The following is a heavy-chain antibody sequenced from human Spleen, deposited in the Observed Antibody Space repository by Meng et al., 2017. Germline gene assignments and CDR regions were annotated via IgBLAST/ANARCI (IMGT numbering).Heavy chain of an antibody. V-gene: IGHV4-39*01. CDR3: VRSSGWVRTGFDP. Sequence: QPQLQESGPGLVKPSEALSLTCSVSAGSISTSGYYWGCIRQPPGKGLEWIGSVGHSGITYYTPSLKSQVTVSIDTSKSQFSLKLTSVTAADTAVYYCVRSSGWVRTGFDPWGQGTLVTVSS. D-gene: IGHD6-19*01. CDR2: VGHSGIT. CDR1: AGSISTSGYY. J-gene: IGHJ5*02.